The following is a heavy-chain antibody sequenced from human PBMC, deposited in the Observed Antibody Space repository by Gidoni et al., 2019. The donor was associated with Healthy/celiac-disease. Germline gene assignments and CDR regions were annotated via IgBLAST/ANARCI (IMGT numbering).Heavy chain of an antibody. CDR3: AGQYYDFWSGFLHQWDY. J-gene: IGHJ4*02. CDR2: ISYDGSNK. Sequence: QVQLVESGGGVVQPGRSLRLSCAASVFTFSSYAMHWVRQAPGKGLEWVAVISYDGSNKYYADSVKGRFTISRDNSKNTLYLKMNSLRAEDTAVYYCAGQYYDFWSGFLHQWDYWGQGTLVTVSS. CDR1: VFTFSSYA. V-gene: IGHV3-30-3*01. D-gene: IGHD3-3*01.